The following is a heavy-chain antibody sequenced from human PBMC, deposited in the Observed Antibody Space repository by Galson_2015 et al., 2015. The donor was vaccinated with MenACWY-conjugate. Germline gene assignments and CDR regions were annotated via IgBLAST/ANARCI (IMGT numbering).Heavy chain of an antibody. J-gene: IGHJ3*02. V-gene: IGHV3-30*18. CDR2: IFFNGVTK. Sequence: SLRLSCATSGFTFSNYGMHWVRQAPGKGLEWVSVIFFNGVTKYYADSVKGRFTISRDNSKDTVFLQMNSLRPEDTAVYYCAKQGGMAVAGNDDIDIRGQGTPVT. CDR3: AKQGGMAVAGNDDIDI. D-gene: IGHD6-19*01. CDR1: GFTFSNYG.